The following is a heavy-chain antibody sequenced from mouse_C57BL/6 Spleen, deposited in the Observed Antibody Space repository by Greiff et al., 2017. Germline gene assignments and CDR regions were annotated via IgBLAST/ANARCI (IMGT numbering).Heavy chain of an antibody. V-gene: IGHV1-84*01. J-gene: IGHJ1*03. CDR3: AREYYYGSRYWYFDV. D-gene: IGHD1-1*01. Sequence: LMESGPELVKPGASVKISCKASGYTFTDYYINWVKQRPGQGLEWIGWIYPGSGNTKYNEKFKGKATLTVDTSSSTAYMQLSSLTSEDSAVYFCAREYYYGSRYWYFDVWGTGTTVTVSS. CDR2: IYPGSGNT. CDR1: GYTFTDYY.